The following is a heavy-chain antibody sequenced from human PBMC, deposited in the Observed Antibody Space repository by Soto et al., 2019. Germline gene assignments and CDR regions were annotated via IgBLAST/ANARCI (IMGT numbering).Heavy chain of an antibody. CDR3: ARGGLEPFDY. D-gene: IGHD1-1*01. CDR2: INKDGSYR. CDR1: GFTLSSDW. V-gene: IGHV3-74*01. Sequence: GSLRPSCATSGFTLSSDWMHWVRQAPGKGLVLVSRINKDGSYRNYADFVEGRFTITRDDAKSELYLQMDRLRAEDTAVYYCARGGLEPFDYLGQGTLVTVSS. J-gene: IGHJ4*02.